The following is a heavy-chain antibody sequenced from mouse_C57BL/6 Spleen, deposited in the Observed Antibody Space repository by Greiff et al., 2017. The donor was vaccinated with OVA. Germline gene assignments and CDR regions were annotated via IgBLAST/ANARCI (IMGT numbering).Heavy chain of an antibody. CDR2: IDPSDSYT. V-gene: IGHV1-69*01. CDR3: ARGGPAWFAY. Sequence: QVQLQQSGAELVMPGASVKLSCKASGYTFTSYWMHWVKQRPGQGLEWIGEIDPSDSYTNYNQKFKGKSTLTVDKSSSTAYMQLSSLTSEDSAVYDCARGGPAWFAYWGQGTLVTVSA. J-gene: IGHJ3*01. CDR1: GYTFTSYW.